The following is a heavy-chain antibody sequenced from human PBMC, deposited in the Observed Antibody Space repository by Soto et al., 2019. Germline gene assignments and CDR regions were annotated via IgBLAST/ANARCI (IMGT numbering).Heavy chain of an antibody. Sequence: QVQLVQSGAEVKKPGSSVKVSCKASGGTFSPYTINCVRQAPGQGLEWMGRIIPFHGVTNYAQKFQARVTITEDKSTSTAYMELSGLRFEDTAMYYCTRDWEITVSTWSFGGFWGRGTLVNVSS. CDR3: TRDWEITVSTWSFGGF. D-gene: IGHD3-10*01. V-gene: IGHV1-69*08. CDR2: IIPFHGVT. J-gene: IGHJ4*02. CDR1: GGTFSPYT.